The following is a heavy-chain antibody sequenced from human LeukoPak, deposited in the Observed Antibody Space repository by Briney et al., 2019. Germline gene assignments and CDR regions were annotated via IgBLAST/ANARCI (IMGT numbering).Heavy chain of an antibody. D-gene: IGHD6-19*01. CDR2: MRRDGNEI. J-gene: IGHJ4*02. CDR3: VRNLAVAGTCFDS. CDR1: GFTFSTYR. Sequence: PGGSLRLSCSASGFTFSTYRMSWVRQAPGKGLEWVANMRRDGNEIYYLDSVRGRFTISRDNAESSLYLQMNSLRVEDTAVYYCVRNLAVAGTCFDSWGQGTLVTVSS. V-gene: IGHV3-7*03.